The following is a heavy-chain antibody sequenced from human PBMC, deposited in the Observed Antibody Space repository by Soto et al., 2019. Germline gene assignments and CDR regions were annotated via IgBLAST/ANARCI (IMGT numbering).Heavy chain of an antibody. Sequence: QAQLVQSGAEVKKPGSSVKVSCKTSGGTFSTSAISWVRQAPGQGLERVGGIMPVFPTPDYAPNFQGRVTITADDSTTTAYLELTRLRADDTAVYYCARDKDRLQLGGNYYYILDVWGQGTAITVSS. CDR1: GGTFSTSA. J-gene: IGHJ6*02. D-gene: IGHD1-1*01. V-gene: IGHV1-69*12. CDR3: ARDKDRLQLGGNYYYILDV. CDR2: IMPVFPTP.